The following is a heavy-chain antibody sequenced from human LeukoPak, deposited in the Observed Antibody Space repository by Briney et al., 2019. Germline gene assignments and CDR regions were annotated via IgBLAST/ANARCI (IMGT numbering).Heavy chain of an antibody. CDR1: GGSISSYY. Sequence: SETLSLTCTVSGGSISSYYWSWIRQPPGKGLEWIGYIYYSGSTNYNPSLKSRVTISVGTSKNQFSLKLSSVTAADTAVYYCARGPDYGDYSNWFDPWGQGTLVTVSS. D-gene: IGHD4-17*01. CDR2: IYYSGST. J-gene: IGHJ5*02. V-gene: IGHV4-59*01. CDR3: ARGPDYGDYSNWFDP.